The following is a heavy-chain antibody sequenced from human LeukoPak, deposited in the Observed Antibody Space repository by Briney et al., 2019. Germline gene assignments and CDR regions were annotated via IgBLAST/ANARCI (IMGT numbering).Heavy chain of an antibody. Sequence: GGSLRLTCAASGFTFSSYGMHWVRQAQGKGLEWMAFRRCDGSNKYYADSVKGRFTISRDNSKNTLYLQMNSLRAEDTAVYYCAKDLGDIVVVPAAIPYGAFDIWGQGTMVTVSS. CDR3: AKDLGDIVVVPAAIPYGAFDI. CDR1: GFTFSSYG. V-gene: IGHV3-30*02. CDR2: RRCDGSNK. D-gene: IGHD2-2*01. J-gene: IGHJ3*02.